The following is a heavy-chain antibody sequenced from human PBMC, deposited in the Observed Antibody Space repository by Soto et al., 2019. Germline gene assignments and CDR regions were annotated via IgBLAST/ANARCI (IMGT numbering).Heavy chain of an antibody. J-gene: IGHJ6*02. CDR2: IDPSDSYT. V-gene: IGHV5-10-1*01. CDR1: GYSFTSYW. CDR3: ARREITAPYYYGMDV. Sequence: GESLKISCKGSGYSFTSYWISWVRQRPGKGLEWMGRIDPSDSYTNYSPSFQGHVTISADKSISTAYLQWSSLKASDTAMYYCARREITAPYYYGMDVWGQGTTVTVSS. D-gene: IGHD6-6*01.